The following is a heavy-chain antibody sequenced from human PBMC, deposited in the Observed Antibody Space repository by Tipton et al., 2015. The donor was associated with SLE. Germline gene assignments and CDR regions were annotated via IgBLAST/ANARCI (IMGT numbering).Heavy chain of an antibody. CDR1: GGSSNTYY. Sequence: TLSLTCDVYGGSSNTYYWAWIRQPPGKGLEWIGEINHSGSTNYNPSLKSRVTASLDTSKNQVSLKLKSVTAADTAVYYCAMSSGRYWGAFDYWGQGTLVTVSS. J-gene: IGHJ4*02. D-gene: IGHD1-26*01. CDR2: INHSGST. CDR3: AMSSGRYWGAFDY. V-gene: IGHV4-34*01.